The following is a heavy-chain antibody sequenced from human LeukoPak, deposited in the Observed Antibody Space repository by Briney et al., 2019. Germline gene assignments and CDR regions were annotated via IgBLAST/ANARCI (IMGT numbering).Heavy chain of an antibody. CDR2: INSDGSST. V-gene: IGHV3-74*01. D-gene: IGHD6-13*01. CDR3: ARDKFGAAGNLFDY. J-gene: IGHJ4*02. CDR1: RFTFSNYW. Sequence: GGSLRLSCAASRFTFSNYWMSWVRQAPGKGLVWVSYINSDGSSTSYADSVKGRFTISRDNAKNTLYLQMNSLRAEDTAVYYCARDKFGAAGNLFDYWGQGTLVTVSS.